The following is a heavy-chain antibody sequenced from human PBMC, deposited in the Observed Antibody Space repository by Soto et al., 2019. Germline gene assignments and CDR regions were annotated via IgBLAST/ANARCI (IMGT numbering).Heavy chain of an antibody. D-gene: IGHD2-15*01. CDR3: ARLVAGYCSGGSCYPSSCWFDP. V-gene: IGHV4-59*08. J-gene: IGHJ5*02. CDR2: IYYSGST. Sequence: QVKLQESGPGLGKPSETLSLTCTVSGGSISSYYWSWIRQPPGKGLEWIGYIYYSGSTNYNPSLKSRVTISVDTSKNQISLKLSSVTAADTAVYYCARLVAGYCSGGSCYPSSCWFDPWVQGTLVTVSS. CDR1: GGSISSYY.